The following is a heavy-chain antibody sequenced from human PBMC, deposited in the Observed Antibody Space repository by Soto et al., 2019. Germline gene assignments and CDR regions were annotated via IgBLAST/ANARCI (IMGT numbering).Heavy chain of an antibody. V-gene: IGHV3-30*04. CDR3: ARASRGSYYYYYYYYMDV. D-gene: IGHD1-26*01. CDR1: GFTFSSYA. CDR2: ISYDGSNK. Sequence: GGSLRLSCAASGFTFSSYAMHWVRQAPGKGLEWVAVISYDGSNKYYADSVKGRFTISRDNSKNTLYLQMNSLRAEDTAVYYCARASRGSYYYYYYYYMDVWGKGTTVTFSS. J-gene: IGHJ6*03.